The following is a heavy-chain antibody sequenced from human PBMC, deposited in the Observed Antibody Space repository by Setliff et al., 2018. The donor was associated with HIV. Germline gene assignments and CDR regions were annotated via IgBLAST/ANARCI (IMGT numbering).Heavy chain of an antibody. CDR1: GFTFSDYY. Sequence: AGGSLKLSCAASGFTFSDYYMSWIRQAPGKGLEWVARIREEAHGGETEYAAALRGRFTISRDDSKNTLYLQMNSLKTDDTAVYYCTRFSEWSEDYWGQGTLVTVSS. CDR2: IREEAHGGET. CDR3: TRFSEWSEDY. V-gene: IGHV3-15*01. D-gene: IGHD3-3*01. J-gene: IGHJ4*02.